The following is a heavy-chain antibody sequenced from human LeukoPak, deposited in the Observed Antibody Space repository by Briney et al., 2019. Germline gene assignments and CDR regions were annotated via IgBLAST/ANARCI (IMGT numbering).Heavy chain of an antibody. V-gene: IGHV4-39*01. CDR3: ARILVTASHY. J-gene: IGHJ4*02. D-gene: IGHD3-16*02. Sequence: PSETLSLTCTVSGGSLSSSSSYWGWIRQPPGRGLEWLGSIYYSGRTYYNPSLKTRVTISVYTCKNQFSLKLSSVTAADTAVYYCARILVTASHYWGQGSLVTVPS. CDR2: IYYSGRT. CDR1: GGSLSSSSSY.